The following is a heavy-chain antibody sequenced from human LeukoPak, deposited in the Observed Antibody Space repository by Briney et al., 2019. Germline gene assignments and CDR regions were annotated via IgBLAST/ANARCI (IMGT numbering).Heavy chain of an antibody. J-gene: IGHJ4*02. CDR1: GFTFSSYE. Sequence: PGGYLRLSCAASGFTFSSYEMNWVRQAPGKGLEWVSYISSSGSTIYYADSVKGRFTISRDNAKNSLYLQMNSLRAEDTAVYYCAREGYFDWLLYFDYWGQGTLVTVSS. CDR2: ISSSGSTI. D-gene: IGHD3-9*01. CDR3: AREGYFDWLLYFDY. V-gene: IGHV3-48*03.